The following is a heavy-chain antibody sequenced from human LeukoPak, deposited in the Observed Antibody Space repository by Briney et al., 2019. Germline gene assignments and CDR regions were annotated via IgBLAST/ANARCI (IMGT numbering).Heavy chain of an antibody. J-gene: IGHJ4*02. D-gene: IGHD5-18*01. CDR2: IIPIFGTA. CDR3: ARSRYSYGRVDY. CDR1: GYTFTGYY. Sequence: ASVKVSCKASGYTFTGYYMHWVRQAPGQGLEWMGGIIPIFGTANYAQKFQGRVTITADKSTSTAYMELSSLRSEDTAVYYCARSRYSYGRVDYWGQGTLVTVSS. V-gene: IGHV1-69*06.